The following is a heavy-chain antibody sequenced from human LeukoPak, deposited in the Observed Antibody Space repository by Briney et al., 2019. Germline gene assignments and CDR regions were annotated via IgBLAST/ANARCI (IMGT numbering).Heavy chain of an antibody. CDR3: AKDSGGYSYGYSWFDP. CDR2: IRYDGSNK. Sequence: GGSLRLSCAASGFTFSSYGMHWVRQAPGKGLEWVAFIRYDGSNKYYADSVKGRFTISRDNSKNTLYLQMNSLRAEDTAVYYCAKDSGGYSYGYSWFDPWGQGTLVTVSS. V-gene: IGHV3-30*02. D-gene: IGHD5-18*01. J-gene: IGHJ5*02. CDR1: GFTFSSYG.